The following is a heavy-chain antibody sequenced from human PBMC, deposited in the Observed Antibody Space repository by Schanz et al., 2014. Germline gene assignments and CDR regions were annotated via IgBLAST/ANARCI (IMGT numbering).Heavy chain of an antibody. D-gene: IGHD3-22*01. Sequence: EVELVESGGGLVQPGGSLRLSCAASGFTFRGYAMSWVRQAPGRGLEWVSYVSSSSSYTHYADSVKGRFTISRDNAKNSLYLQMNSLRAEDTAVYYCARPPHDSSGYYPFDYWGQGTLVTVSS. CDR1: GFTFRGYA. CDR2: VSSSSSYT. J-gene: IGHJ4*02. CDR3: ARPPHDSSGYYPFDY. V-gene: IGHV3-48*04.